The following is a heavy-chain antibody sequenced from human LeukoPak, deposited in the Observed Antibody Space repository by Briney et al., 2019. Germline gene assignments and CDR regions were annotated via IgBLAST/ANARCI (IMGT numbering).Heavy chain of an antibody. J-gene: IGHJ3*02. CDR3: AITITGMVTFDI. CDR1: GYTLTELS. CDR2: FDPEDGET. V-gene: IGHV1-24*01. Sequence: ASVKVSCKVSGYTLTELSMHWVRQAPGKGLEWMGGFDPEDGETIYAQKFQGRVTMTEDTSTDTAYMELSSLRSEDTAVYYCAITITGMVTFDIWGQGTMVTVSS. D-gene: IGHD1-1*01.